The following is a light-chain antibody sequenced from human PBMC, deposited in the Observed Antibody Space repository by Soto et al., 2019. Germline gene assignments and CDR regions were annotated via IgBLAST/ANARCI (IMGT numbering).Light chain of an antibody. V-gene: IGLV1-47*01. Sequence: QSVLTQPPSASGTPGQTVTISCSGSSSNIGSAYIYWYQHLPGTAPELLIYRNNQRPSGVPDRFSASKSGTSASLAISGLRSEDDADYYCAAWDDSLVVFGGGTKVTVL. CDR2: RNN. CDR1: SSNIGSAY. J-gene: IGLJ2*01. CDR3: AAWDDSLVV.